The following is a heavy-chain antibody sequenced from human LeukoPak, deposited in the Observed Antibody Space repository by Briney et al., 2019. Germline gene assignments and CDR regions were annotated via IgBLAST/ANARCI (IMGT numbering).Heavy chain of an antibody. D-gene: IGHD3-22*01. Sequence: ASVKVSCKASGYTFTGYYMHWVRQAPGQGLEWMGWINPNSGGTNYAQKFQGRVTMTRDTSISTAYMELSRLRSDDTAVYYCARGSTSRYYYDRSGYYRGAVDQWGQGTLVTVSS. CDR3: ARGSTSRYYYDRSGYYRGAVDQ. J-gene: IGHJ4*02. CDR2: INPNSGGT. V-gene: IGHV1-2*02. CDR1: GYTFTGYY.